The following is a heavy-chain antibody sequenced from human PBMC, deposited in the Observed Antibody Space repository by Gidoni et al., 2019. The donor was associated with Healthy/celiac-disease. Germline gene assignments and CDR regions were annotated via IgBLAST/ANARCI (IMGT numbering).Heavy chain of an antibody. J-gene: IGHJ4*02. CDR2: INPNSGGT. D-gene: IGHD1-26*01. CDR1: GYTFTGYY. V-gene: IGHV1-2*06. Sequence: QVQLVQSGAEVKKPGASVKVSCKASGYTFTGYYMHWVRQAPGQGLEWMGRINPNSGGTNYAQKFQGRVTMTRDTSISTAYMELSRLRSDDTAVYYCARASSGRGSYYVGNDYWGQGTLVTVSS. CDR3: ARASSGRGSYYVGNDY.